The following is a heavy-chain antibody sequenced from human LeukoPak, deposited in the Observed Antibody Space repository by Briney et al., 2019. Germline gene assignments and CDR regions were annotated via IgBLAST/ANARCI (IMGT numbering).Heavy chain of an antibody. Sequence: SETLSLTCTVSGDSISSSSYYWAWIRQPPGKGLQWIGPIYYSGSTYYNPSLKSRVTISADTSKNQFSLKLSSVTAADTAVYYCARGQRIAAAGTYWFDPWGQGTLVTVSS. CDR1: GDSISSSSYY. J-gene: IGHJ5*02. CDR2: IYYSGST. D-gene: IGHD6-13*01. V-gene: IGHV4-39*07. CDR3: ARGQRIAAAGTYWFDP.